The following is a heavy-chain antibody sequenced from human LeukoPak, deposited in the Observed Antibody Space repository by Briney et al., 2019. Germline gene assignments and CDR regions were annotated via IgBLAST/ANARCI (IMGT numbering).Heavy chain of an antibody. Sequence: SQTLSLTCAISGDSVSSNSAAWNWIRQSPSRGLEWLGRTYYRSKWYNDYAVSVKSRITINPDSSKNQFSLQLNSVTPEDTAVYYCARAGSIAARPGYYFDYWGQGTLVTVSS. CDR2: TYYRSKWYN. CDR1: GDSVSSNSAA. D-gene: IGHD6-6*01. CDR3: ARAGSIAARPGYYFDY. J-gene: IGHJ4*02. V-gene: IGHV6-1*01.